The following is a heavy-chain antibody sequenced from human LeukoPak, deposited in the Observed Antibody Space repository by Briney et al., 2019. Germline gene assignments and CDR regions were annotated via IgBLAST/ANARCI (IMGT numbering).Heavy chain of an antibody. V-gene: IGHV3-30*03. CDR2: ISYDGSNK. CDR1: GFTFSSYG. Sequence: PGGSLRLSCAASGFTFSSYGMHWVRQAPGKGLEWVAVISYDGSNKYYADSVKGRFTISRDNSKSTLYLQLNSLRVEDTAVYYCARISCTGNSCRPYSYYDMDVWGQGTTVTVSS. J-gene: IGHJ6*02. D-gene: IGHD2-15*01. CDR3: ARISCTGNSCRPYSYYDMDV.